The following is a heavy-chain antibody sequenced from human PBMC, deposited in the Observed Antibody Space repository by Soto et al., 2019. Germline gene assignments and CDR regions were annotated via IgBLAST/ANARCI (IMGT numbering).Heavy chain of an antibody. D-gene: IGHD6-6*01. V-gene: IGHV3-21*01. Sequence: ESGGGLVKPGGSLRLSCAVSGFTFRSYAMNWVRQAPGKGLEWVSSISSSSSYIYYADSVKGRFTISRDNAKNSLSLQMNSLRPEDTAVYYCATDLSSSVDSCGQGTLFTVSS. CDR1: GFTFRSYA. J-gene: IGHJ4*02. CDR2: ISSSSSYI. CDR3: ATDLSSSVDS.